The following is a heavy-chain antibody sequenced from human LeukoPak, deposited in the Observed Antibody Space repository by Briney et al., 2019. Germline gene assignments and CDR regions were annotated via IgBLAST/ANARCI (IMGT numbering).Heavy chain of an antibody. CDR2: INPSGGST. Sequence: ASVKVSCKASGYTFTSYYMHWVRQAPGQGLEWMGIINPSGGSTSYAQKFQGRVTMTRDTSTSTVYMELSSLRSEDTAVYYCARTTALHPNYYYYYYMDVWGKGTTVTVSS. CDR3: ARTTALHPNYYYYYYMDV. CDR1: GYTFTSYY. D-gene: IGHD4-17*01. V-gene: IGHV1-46*01. J-gene: IGHJ6*03.